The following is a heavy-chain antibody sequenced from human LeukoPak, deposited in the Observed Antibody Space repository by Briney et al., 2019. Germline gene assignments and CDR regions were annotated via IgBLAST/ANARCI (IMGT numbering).Heavy chain of an antibody. V-gene: IGHV5-51*01. CDR3: ARGSMRQFDY. CDR1: GYNCTTYW. CDR2: IYPGDSDT. J-gene: IGHJ4*02. Sequence: GESLKISCKGSGYNCTTYWIRWVRQMPGKGLEWMGIIYPGDSDTRYSPSFQGQVTISADKSITTAYLQWSSLKASDTAMYYCARGSMRQFDYWGQGALVTVSS.